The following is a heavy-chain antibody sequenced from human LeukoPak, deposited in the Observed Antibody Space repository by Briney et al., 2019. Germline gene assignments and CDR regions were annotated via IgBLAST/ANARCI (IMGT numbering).Heavy chain of an antibody. V-gene: IGHV4-59*01. Sequence: SETLSLTCTVSGGSISSYYWSWIRQPPGKGLEWIGYIYYSGSTNYNTSLRSRVTISVDTSKNQFSLKLSSVTAADTAVYYCARGAFTIFGVALYYFDYWGQGTLVTVSS. J-gene: IGHJ4*02. D-gene: IGHD3-3*01. CDR1: GGSISSYY. CDR2: IYYSGST. CDR3: ARGAFTIFGVALYYFDY.